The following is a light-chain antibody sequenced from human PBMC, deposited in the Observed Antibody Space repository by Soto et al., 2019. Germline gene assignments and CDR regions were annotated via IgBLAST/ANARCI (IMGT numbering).Light chain of an antibody. V-gene: IGLV2-14*01. CDR1: SSDVGGYNY. CDR3: SSYTSSSTLYV. CDR2: DVT. J-gene: IGLJ1*01. Sequence: QSALTQPASVSGSPGQSITISCTGTSSDVGGYNYVSWYQQHPGKGPNLMIYDVTNRPSGVSNRFSGSKSGNTASLTISGLQAEDEADYYSSSYTSSSTLYVFGTGTKLTVL.